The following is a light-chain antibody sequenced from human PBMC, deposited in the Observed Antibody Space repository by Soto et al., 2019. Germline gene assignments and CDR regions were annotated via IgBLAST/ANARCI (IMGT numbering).Light chain of an antibody. J-gene: IGLJ1*01. Sequence: QSALTQPASVSGSPGQSITISCTGTSSDVGGYNYVSWYQQHPGKAPKLMIYEVSNRPSGVSNRFSGSKSGNTASLTISGLHAEDESDHYCSSYTSSSTLDVFGTGTKVTVL. CDR3: SSYTSSSTLDV. CDR1: SSDVGGYNY. V-gene: IGLV2-14*01. CDR2: EVS.